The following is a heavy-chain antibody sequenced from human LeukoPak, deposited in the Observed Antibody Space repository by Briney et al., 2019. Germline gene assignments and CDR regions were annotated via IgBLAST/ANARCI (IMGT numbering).Heavy chain of an antibody. Sequence: SETLSLTCTVSGGSISSSSYYWGWIRQPPGKGLEWIGSIYYTGNTYYNPSLKSRVTISVDTSKNQFSLKLSSVTAADTAVYYCASGEGENWFDPWGQGTLVTVSS. CDR1: GGSISSSSYY. D-gene: IGHD3-10*01. V-gene: IGHV4-39*07. CDR2: IYYTGNT. J-gene: IGHJ5*02. CDR3: ASGEGENWFDP.